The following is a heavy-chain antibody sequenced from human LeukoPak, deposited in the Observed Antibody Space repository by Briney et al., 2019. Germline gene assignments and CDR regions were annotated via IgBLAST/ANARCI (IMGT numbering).Heavy chain of an antibody. CDR2: IIPILGIA. Sequence: ASVKVSCKASGGTFSSYAISWVRQAPGQGLEWMGRIIPILGIANYAQKFQGRVTITADKSTSTAYMELSSLRSEDTAVYYCARDQRYSSSWYFDYWGQGTLVTVSS. CDR3: ARDQRYSSSWYFDY. V-gene: IGHV1-69*04. J-gene: IGHJ4*02. D-gene: IGHD6-13*01. CDR1: GGTFSSYA.